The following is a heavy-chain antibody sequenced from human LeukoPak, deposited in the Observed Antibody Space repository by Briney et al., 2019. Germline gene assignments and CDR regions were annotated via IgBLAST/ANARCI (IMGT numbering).Heavy chain of an antibody. CDR1: GGTFSSYA. Sequence: SVKVSCKASGGTFSSYAISWVRQASGQGLEWMGGIIPIFGTANYAQKFQGRVTITTDESTSTAYMELSSLRSEDTAVYYCARAATTTGYYYYYMDVWGKGTTVTVSS. V-gene: IGHV1-69*05. J-gene: IGHJ6*03. CDR3: ARAATTTGYYYYYMDV. CDR2: IIPIFGTA. D-gene: IGHD4-11*01.